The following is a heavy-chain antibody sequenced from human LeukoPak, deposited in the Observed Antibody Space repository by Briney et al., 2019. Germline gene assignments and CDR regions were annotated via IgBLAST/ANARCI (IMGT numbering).Heavy chain of an antibody. CDR1: GFTFSNYA. CDR3: ATKQWLVRGWFDP. V-gene: IGHV3-23*01. CDR2: ISVGGGNT. D-gene: IGHD6-19*01. J-gene: IGHJ5*02. Sequence: GSLRLSCAASGFTFSNYAMSWVRQAPGKGLEWVSSISVGGGNTYYADSVKGRFTISRDNSKNTLYLQMNSLTAEDTAVYYCATKQWLVRGWFDPWGQGTLVTVSS.